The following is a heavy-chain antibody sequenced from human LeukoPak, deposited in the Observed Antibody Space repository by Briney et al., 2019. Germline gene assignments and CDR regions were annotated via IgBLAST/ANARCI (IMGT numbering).Heavy chain of an antibody. CDR2: ISYDGSNK. V-gene: IGHV3-30*18. CDR3: AKSPFGVVTAFDY. Sequence: PGGSLRLSCAASGFTFSSYGMHWVRQAPGKGLEWVAVISYDGSNKYYADSVKGRFTISRDNSKSTLYLQMNSLRAEDTAVYYCAKSPFGVVTAFDYWGQGTLVTVSS. J-gene: IGHJ4*02. D-gene: IGHD2-21*02. CDR1: GFTFSSYG.